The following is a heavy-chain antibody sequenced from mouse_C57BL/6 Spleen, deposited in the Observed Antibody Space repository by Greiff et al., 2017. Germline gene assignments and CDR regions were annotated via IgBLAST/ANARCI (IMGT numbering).Heavy chain of an antibody. J-gene: IGHJ3*01. D-gene: IGHD4-1*01. CDR2: ISSGGSYT. CDR3: ARHAGTTLFAY. Sequence: EVHLVESGGDLVKPGGSLKLSCAASGFTFSSYGMSWVRQTPDKRLEWVATISSGGSYTYYPDSVKGRFTISRDNAKNTLYLQMSSLKSEDTAMYYCARHAGTTLFAYWGQGTLVTVSA. V-gene: IGHV5-6*01. CDR1: GFTFSSYG.